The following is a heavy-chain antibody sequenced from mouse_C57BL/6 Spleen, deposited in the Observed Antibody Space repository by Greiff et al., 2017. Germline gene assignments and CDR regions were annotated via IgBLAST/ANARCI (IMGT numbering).Heavy chain of an antibody. CDR2: INPNNGGT. CDR3: AGDGADRDDWFAY. V-gene: IGHV1-26*01. J-gene: IGHJ3*01. CDR1: GYTFTDYY. Sequence: EVQLQQSGPELVKPGASVKISCKASGYTFTDYYMNWVKQSHGKSLEWIGDINPNNGGTSYNQKFKGKATLTVDKSSSTAYMELRSLTSEDSAVYYCAGDGADRDDWFAYWGQGTLVTVSA. D-gene: IGHD1-1*01.